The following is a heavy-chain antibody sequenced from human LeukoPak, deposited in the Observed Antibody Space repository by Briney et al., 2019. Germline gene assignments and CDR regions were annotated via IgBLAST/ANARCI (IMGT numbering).Heavy chain of an antibody. J-gene: IGHJ4*02. D-gene: IGHD3-22*01. V-gene: IGHV3-9*01. CDR1: GFTFDDYA. Sequence: PGGSLRLSCAASGFTFDDYAMHWVRQAPGKGLEWVSGISWNSGSIGYADSVKGRFTISRDNAKNSLYLQMNSLRAEDTALYYCAKDKDSSGYYPSYYFDYWGRGTLVTVSS. CDR2: ISWNSGSI. CDR3: AKDKDSSGYYPSYYFDY.